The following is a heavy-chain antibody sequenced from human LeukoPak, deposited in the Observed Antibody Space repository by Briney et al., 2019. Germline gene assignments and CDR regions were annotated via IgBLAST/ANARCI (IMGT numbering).Heavy chain of an antibody. D-gene: IGHD1-26*01. J-gene: IGHJ3*02. CDR3: AKLVSGSYYEDAFDI. V-gene: IGHV3-30*02. Sequence: GGSLRLSCAASGFIFSTYDMHWVRQAPGKGLEWVAFIRYDGSNKYYADSVKGRFTISRDNSKNTLYLQMNSLRAEDTAVYYCAKLVSGSYYEDAFDIWGQGTMVTVSS. CDR2: IRYDGSNK. CDR1: GFIFSTYD.